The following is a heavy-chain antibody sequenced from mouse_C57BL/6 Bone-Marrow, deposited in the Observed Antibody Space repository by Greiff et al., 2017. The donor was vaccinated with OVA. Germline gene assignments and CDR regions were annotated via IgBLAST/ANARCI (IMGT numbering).Heavy chain of an antibody. CDR1: GYTFTSYW. CDR2: IDPSDSYT. CDR3: ARSRYGNYWYFDV. D-gene: IGHD2-1*01. V-gene: IGHV1-69*01. J-gene: IGHJ1*03. Sequence: VQGVESGAELVMPGASVKLSCKASGYTFTSYWMHLVKQRPGQGLEWIGEIDPSDSYTNFNQKFKGKSTLTVDKSSSTAYMQLSSLTSEDSAVYYCARSRYGNYWYFDVWGTGTTVTVSS.